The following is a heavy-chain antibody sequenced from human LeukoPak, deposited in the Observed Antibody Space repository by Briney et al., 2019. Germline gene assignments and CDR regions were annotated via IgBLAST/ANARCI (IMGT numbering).Heavy chain of an antibody. CDR3: ARDTGDY. D-gene: IGHD1-14*01. J-gene: IGHJ4*02. V-gene: IGHV3-7*01. CDR1: GFTFSDYW. CDR2: IKQDGSEK. Sequence: SGGSLRLSCAASGFTFSDYWMTWVRQAPGKGLEWVANIKQDGSEKYYLDSVKGRFTISRDNAKNSLYLQMNSLRAEDTAVYYCARDTGDYWGQGTLVTVSS.